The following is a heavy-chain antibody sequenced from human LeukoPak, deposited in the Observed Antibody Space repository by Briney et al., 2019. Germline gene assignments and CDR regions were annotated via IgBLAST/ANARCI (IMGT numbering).Heavy chain of an antibody. CDR3: ARDRGAVAGTRNPAIGY. J-gene: IGHJ4*02. CDR2: ISYDGSDK. CDR1: VSSYA. V-gene: IGHV3-30*04. D-gene: IGHD6-19*01. Sequence: GGSLRPSCAASVSSYAMYLVRQAPGKGLEWVAAISYDGSDKYYADSVKGRFTISRDNSKNTLYLQMNSLRAEDTAVYYCARDRGAVAGTRNPAIGYWGQGTLVTVSS.